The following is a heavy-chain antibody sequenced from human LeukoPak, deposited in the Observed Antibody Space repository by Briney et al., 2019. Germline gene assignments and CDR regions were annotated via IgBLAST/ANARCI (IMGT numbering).Heavy chain of an antibody. J-gene: IGHJ3*02. D-gene: IGHD3-22*01. Sequence: SETLSLTCTVSGGSISSGDYYWGWIRQPPGKGLEWIGSIYYSGSTYYNPSLKSRVTISVDTSKNQFSLKLSSVTAADTAVYYCATTYYYDSSGYFDAFDIWGQGTMVTVSS. CDR1: GGSISSGDYY. CDR3: ATTYYYDSSGYFDAFDI. V-gene: IGHV4-39*01. CDR2: IYYSGST.